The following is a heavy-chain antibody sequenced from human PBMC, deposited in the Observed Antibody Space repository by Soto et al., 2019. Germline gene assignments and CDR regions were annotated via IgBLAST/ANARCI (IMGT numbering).Heavy chain of an antibody. CDR1: GASISSYY. CDR2: IYNSGST. V-gene: IGHV4-59*01. Sequence: SETLSLTCAVSGASISSYYWNWIRQTPGKGLEWIGYIYNSGSTKFNPSLKSRVTISVDTSKNQFSLKLTSVAAADTAVYYCARGMSYMYVWGQGTTVTVSS. J-gene: IGHJ6*02. CDR3: ARGMSYMYV. D-gene: IGHD3-10*01.